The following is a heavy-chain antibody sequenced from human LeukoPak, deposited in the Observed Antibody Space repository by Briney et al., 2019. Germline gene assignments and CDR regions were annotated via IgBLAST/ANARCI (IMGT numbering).Heavy chain of an antibody. J-gene: IGHJ4*02. Sequence: AGGSLRLSCEASGFTFTKFWMSWVRQAPGKGLEWVANIQEDGKKENYVDSVRGRFTISRDNAKNSLYLQMNSLRAEDTALYYCARVQATYYDFWSGYNFDYWGQGTLVTVSS. CDR2: IQEDGKKE. V-gene: IGHV3-7*03. D-gene: IGHD3-3*01. CDR3: ARVQATYYDFWSGYNFDY. CDR1: GFTFTKFW.